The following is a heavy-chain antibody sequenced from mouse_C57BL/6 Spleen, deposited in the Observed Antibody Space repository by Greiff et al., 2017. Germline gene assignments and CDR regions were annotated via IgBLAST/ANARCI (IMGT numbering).Heavy chain of an antibody. CDR2: ISSGGSYT. D-gene: IGHD1-1*01. CDR3: ARQGVITTVVERYFDV. V-gene: IGHV5-6*02. CDR1: GFTFSSYG. Sequence: DVMLVESGGDLVKPGGSLKLSCAASGFTFSSYGMSWVRQTPDKRLEWVATISSGGSYTYYPDSVKGRFTISRDNAKNTLYLQMSSLKSEDTAMYYCARQGVITTVVERYFDVWGTGTTVTVSS. J-gene: IGHJ1*03.